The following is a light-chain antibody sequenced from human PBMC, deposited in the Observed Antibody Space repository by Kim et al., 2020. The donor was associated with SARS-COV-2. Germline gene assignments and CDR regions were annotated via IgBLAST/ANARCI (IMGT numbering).Light chain of an antibody. V-gene: IGLV2-8*01. Sequence: GQSVTISCTGTSSDVGGYNYVSWFQQHPGKAPKLIIYEVNKRPSGVPDRFSGSKSGDTASLTVSGLQAEDEADYYCNSFAGANHVVFGGGTQLTVL. CDR1: SSDVGGYNY. CDR2: EVN. J-gene: IGLJ2*01. CDR3: NSFAGANHVV.